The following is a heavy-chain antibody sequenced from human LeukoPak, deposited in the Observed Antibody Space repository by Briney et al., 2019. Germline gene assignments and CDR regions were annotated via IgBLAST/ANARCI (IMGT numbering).Heavy chain of an antibody. D-gene: IGHD4-23*01. Sequence: SETLSLTCTVSGGSVSSGSYYWSWIRQPPGKRLEWIGYMISSGSTNYNPSLKSRVTISVDTSKNQFSLRLSSVTAADTAVYYCARGNLPYYFDFWGQGTLVTVSS. CDR1: GGSVSSGSYY. CDR3: ARGNLPYYFDF. V-gene: IGHV4-61*01. CDR2: MISSGST. J-gene: IGHJ4*02.